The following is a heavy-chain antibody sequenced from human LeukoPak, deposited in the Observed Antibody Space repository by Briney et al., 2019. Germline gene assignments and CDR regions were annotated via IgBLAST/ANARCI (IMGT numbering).Heavy chain of an antibody. V-gene: IGHV3-7*01. Sequence: PGGSLIISCAASGFPFSNYWMNWVLQAPGKGLEWVANINQDGSEKYYVDSVKGRFTISRDNAKNSLYLQMNSLRAEDTAVYYCGLVHCGQGTLVTVSS. J-gene: IGHJ4*02. CDR3: GLVH. CDR1: GFPFSNYW. CDR2: INQDGSEK. D-gene: IGHD2-2*01.